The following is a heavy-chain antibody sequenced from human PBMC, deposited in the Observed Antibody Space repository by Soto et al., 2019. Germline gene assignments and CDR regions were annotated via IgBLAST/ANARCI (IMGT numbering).Heavy chain of an antibody. CDR3: AKGREILNP. V-gene: IGHV6-1*01. J-gene: IGHJ5*02. CDR2: TYYRSKWYS. Sequence: PSQTLSLTCAISGDSVSSNSAAWNWIRQSTSGGLEWLGRTYYRSKWYSVSAVSVKSRATIKPDTSKSQFSLQLSSVTPEDSAVYYYAKGREILNPWGQGILVTVSS. D-gene: IGHD3-9*01. CDR1: GDSVSSNSAA.